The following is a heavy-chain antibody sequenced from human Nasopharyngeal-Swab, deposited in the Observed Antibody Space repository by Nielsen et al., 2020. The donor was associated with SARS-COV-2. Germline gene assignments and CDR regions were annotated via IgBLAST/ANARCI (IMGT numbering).Heavy chain of an antibody. Sequence: LSLTCAASGLTFEHYAMHWVRPPPGKALEWGSGNPWHSCNKGYAASVQGRFTNSRDNAKNSLYLQMNSLRAEDTALYYCAKARRTDTYGFECFDYWGQGSLVTVSS. D-gene: IGHD5-18*01. CDR2: NPWHSCNK. V-gene: IGHV3-9*01. CDR3: AKARRTDTYGFECFDY. J-gene: IGHJ4*02. CDR1: GLTFEHYA.